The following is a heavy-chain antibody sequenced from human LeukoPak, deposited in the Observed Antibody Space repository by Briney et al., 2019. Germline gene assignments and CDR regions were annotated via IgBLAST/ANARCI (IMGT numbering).Heavy chain of an antibody. D-gene: IGHD5-24*01. J-gene: IGHJ6*03. V-gene: IGHV4-59*01. Sequence: YYTGSTSYNPSLKSRVTMSLDASKNQFSLELNSVTPADTAVYYCARDRRVHYMDVWGKGTTVTVSS. CDR2: YYTGST. CDR3: ARDRRVHYMDV.